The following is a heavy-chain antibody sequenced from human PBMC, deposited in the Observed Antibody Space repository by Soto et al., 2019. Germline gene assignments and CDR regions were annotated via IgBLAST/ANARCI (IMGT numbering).Heavy chain of an antibody. Sequence: GGSLRLSCAASGFTFSSYAMHWVRQAPGKGLEWVAVISYDGSNKYYADSVKGRFTISRDNSKNTLYLQMNSLRAEDTAVYYCAGSIAARLALRYWGQGTLVTVSS. D-gene: IGHD6-6*01. CDR3: AGSIAARLALRY. J-gene: IGHJ4*02. CDR2: ISYDGSNK. CDR1: GFTFSSYA. V-gene: IGHV3-30-3*01.